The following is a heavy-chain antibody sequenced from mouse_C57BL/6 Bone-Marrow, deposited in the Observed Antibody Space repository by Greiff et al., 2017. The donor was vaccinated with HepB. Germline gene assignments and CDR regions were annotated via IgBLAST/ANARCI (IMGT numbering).Heavy chain of an antibody. CDR3: ASPDSSGYGFAY. D-gene: IGHD3-2*02. J-gene: IGHJ3*01. Sequence: VKLMDSGPGLVQPSQSLSITCTVSGFSFTSYGVHWVRQSPGKGLEWLGVIWSGGSTDYNAAFISRLRISKDNSKSQVFFKMNSLQADDTAIYYCASPDSSGYGFAYWGQGTLVTVSA. CDR2: IWSGGST. V-gene: IGHV2-2*01. CDR1: GFSFTSYG.